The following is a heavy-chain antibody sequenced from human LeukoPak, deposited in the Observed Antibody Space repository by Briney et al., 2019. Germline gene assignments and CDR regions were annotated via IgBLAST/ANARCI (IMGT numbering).Heavy chain of an antibody. CDR3: ARGDSSGWYRFDY. CDR2: IYYSGST. J-gene: IGHJ4*02. D-gene: IGHD6-19*01. CDR1: GGSISSYY. Sequence: SETLSLTCTVSGGSISSYYWSWIRQPPGKGLEWIGYIYYSGSTNHNPSLKSRVTMSVDKSKNQFSLKLSSVTAADTAVYFCARGDSSGWYRFDYWGQGTLVTVSS. V-gene: IGHV4-59*01.